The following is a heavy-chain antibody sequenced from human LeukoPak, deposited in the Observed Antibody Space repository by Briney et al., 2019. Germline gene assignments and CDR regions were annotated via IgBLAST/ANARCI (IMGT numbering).Heavy chain of an antibody. Sequence: GGSLRLSCVASGFTFSSSSMNWVRQAPGKGLEWVSVIYSGGSTYYADSVKGRFTISRDNSKNTLYLQMNSLRAEDTAVYYCAGVSSMVRGVTDYWGQGTLVTVSS. CDR1: GFTFSSSS. J-gene: IGHJ4*02. V-gene: IGHV3-53*01. D-gene: IGHD3-10*01. CDR3: AGVSSMVRGVTDY. CDR2: IYSGGST.